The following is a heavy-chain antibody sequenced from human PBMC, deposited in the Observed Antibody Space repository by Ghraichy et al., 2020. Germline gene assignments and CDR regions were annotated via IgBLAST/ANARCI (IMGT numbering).Heavy chain of an antibody. CDR2: IYYSGST. Sequence: SETLSLTCTVSGGSISSGGYSWIWIRQHPGKGLEWIGYIYYSGSTYYNPSLKSRVTISVDTSKNQFSLKLSSVTSADTAVYYCARVVGSTLYATSLTIDYWGQGTPVTVSS. J-gene: IGHJ4*02. CDR1: GGSISSGGYS. V-gene: IGHV4-31*03. D-gene: IGHD2-8*01. CDR3: ARVVGSTLYATSLTIDY.